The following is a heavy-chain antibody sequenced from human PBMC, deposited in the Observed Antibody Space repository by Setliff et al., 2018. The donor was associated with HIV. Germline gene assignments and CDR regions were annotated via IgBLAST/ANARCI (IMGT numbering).Heavy chain of an antibody. CDR1: GGSISSYY. V-gene: IGHV4-4*07. CDR2: IYISGST. D-gene: IGHD6-19*01. J-gene: IGHJ5*02. CDR3: ARDRSSGWSKDWFDT. Sequence: NPSETLSLTCTVSGGSISSYYWSWIRQPAGKGLEWSGHIYISGSTNYNPSFNSRVTMSVDTSKNQFSLRLTSVTAADTAMYHCARDRSSGWSKDWFDTWGQGILVTVSS.